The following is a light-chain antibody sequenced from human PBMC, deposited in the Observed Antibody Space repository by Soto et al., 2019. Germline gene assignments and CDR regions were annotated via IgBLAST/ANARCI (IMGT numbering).Light chain of an antibody. V-gene: IGLV2-14*01. CDR3: SSYTSSTTSNYV. Sequence: ALKHSVSGPRPHGRSLRIFDTRTSSDGGGYNYVCWYQQHPGKAPKLTIYEVSSRPSGVSNRCSGSKSGNTASLTISGLQAYDEADYYCSSYTSSTTSNYVFGSGTKVTV. J-gene: IGLJ1*01. CDR2: EVS. CDR1: SSDGGGYNY.